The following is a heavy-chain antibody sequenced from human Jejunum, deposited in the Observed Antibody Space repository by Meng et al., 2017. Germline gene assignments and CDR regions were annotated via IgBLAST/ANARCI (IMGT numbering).Heavy chain of an antibody. V-gene: IGHV6-1*01. CDR3: AGGGLVRSTRGYFDY. D-gene: IGHD1-26*01. CDR1: GDSVSSNSVG. Sequence: QIQLQQSGPGLVKPSQTLPHTWPISGDSVSSNSVGWNWIRQSPSRGLEWLGRTYYRSKWYIDYAVSVKSRITINPDTSKNQFSLHLNSVTPEDTAVYYCAGGGLVRSTRGYFDYWGQGTLVTVSS. CDR2: TYYRSKWYI. J-gene: IGHJ4*02.